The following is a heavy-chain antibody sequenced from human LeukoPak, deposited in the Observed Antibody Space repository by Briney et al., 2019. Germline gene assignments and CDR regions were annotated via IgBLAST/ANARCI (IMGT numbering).Heavy chain of an antibody. V-gene: IGHV3-30*04. CDR1: GFTFSSYA. CDR2: ISYDGSNK. CDR3: ARVPAIAAAYFDY. D-gene: IGHD6-13*01. Sequence: TGGSLGLSCAASGFTFSSYAMHWVRQAPGKGLEWVAVISYDGSNKYYADSVKGRFTISRDNSKNTLYLQMNSLRAEDTAVYYCARVPAIAAAYFDYWGQGTLVTVSS. J-gene: IGHJ4*02.